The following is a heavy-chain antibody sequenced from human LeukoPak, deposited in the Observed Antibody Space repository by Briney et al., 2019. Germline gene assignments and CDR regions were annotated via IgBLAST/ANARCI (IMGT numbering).Heavy chain of an antibody. Sequence: PSETLSLTCAVYGGSFSGYYWSWIRQPPGKGLEWIGSIYYTGSSYYNPSLKSRVTISVDTSKNQFSLKLSSVTAADTAVYYCARGQWELLGGGEDNWFDPWGQGTLVTVSS. CDR2: IYYTGSS. CDR1: GGSFSGYY. V-gene: IGHV4-34*01. J-gene: IGHJ5*02. CDR3: ARGQWELLGGGEDNWFDP. D-gene: IGHD1-26*01.